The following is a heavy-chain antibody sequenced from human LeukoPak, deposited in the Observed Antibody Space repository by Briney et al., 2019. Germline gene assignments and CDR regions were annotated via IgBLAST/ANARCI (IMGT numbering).Heavy chain of an antibody. CDR3: AKDIVVVVAATQPDYYYGMDV. V-gene: IGHV3-30*18. CDR2: ISYDGSNK. D-gene: IGHD2-15*01. J-gene: IGHJ6*02. CDR1: GFTFSSYG. Sequence: GGSLRLSCAASGFTFSSYGMHWVRQAPGKGLEWVAVISYDGSNKYYADSVKGRFTTSRDNSKDTLYVQMNSLRAEDTAVYYCAKDIVVVVAATQPDYYYGMDVWGQGTTVTVSS.